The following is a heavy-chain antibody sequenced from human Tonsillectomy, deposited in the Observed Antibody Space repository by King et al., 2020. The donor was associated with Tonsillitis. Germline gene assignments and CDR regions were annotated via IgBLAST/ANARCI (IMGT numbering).Heavy chain of an antibody. CDR2: IIPIFGTA. D-gene: IGHD3-22*01. CDR1: GGTFSSYG. Sequence: VQLVESGAEVKKPGSSVKASCKASGGTFSSYGISWVRQAPGQGLEWMGGIIPIFGTANYAQKFQGRVTITADESTSTAYMELSSLKSEDTAVYYCARPLEGSGYYYDDVFDIWGQGTVVTVSS. CDR3: ARPLEGSGYYYDDVFDI. V-gene: IGHV1-69*01. J-gene: IGHJ3*02.